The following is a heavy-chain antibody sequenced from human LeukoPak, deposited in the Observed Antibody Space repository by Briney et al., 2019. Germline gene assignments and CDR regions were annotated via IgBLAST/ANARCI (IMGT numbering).Heavy chain of an antibody. V-gene: IGHV3-23*01. CDR3: AKDRGKFGGLLAISDH. CDR1: GFTFSSYA. CDR2: ISGDDGST. D-gene: IGHD3-10*01. J-gene: IGHJ4*02. Sequence: GGSLRLSCVASGFTFSSYAMTWVRQAPGKGLEWVSAISGDDGSTYYADSMKGRVTISRDNSQNTLYLQMNGLRAEDTAIYYCAKDRGKFGGLLAISDHWGQGTLVTVSS.